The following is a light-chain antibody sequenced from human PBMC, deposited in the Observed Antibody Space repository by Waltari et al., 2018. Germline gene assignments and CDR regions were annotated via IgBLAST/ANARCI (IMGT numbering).Light chain of an antibody. CDR1: SSDVVGYNY. V-gene: IGLV2-14*03. J-gene: IGLJ2*01. CDR3: SSYISRDTLEL. Sequence: HSALTHPASVSGSPGQASTSSCTVTSSDVVGYNYVSWYQQHPGKAPKLMIFDVSNRHSGVSNRFSGSKSGNPASLNVSGLQAEDEADYYCSSYISRDTLELFGGGTSLTVL. CDR2: DVS.